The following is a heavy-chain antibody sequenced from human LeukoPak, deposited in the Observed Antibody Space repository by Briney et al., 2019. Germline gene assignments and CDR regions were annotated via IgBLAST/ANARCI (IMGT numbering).Heavy chain of an antibody. CDR2: IYYSGST. J-gene: IGHJ6*02. CDR1: GGSISSYY. CDR3: ARHVRYYDFWSGYYKDYYGMDV. Sequence: SETLSLTCTVSGGSISSYYWSWIRQPPGKGLEWIGYIYYSGSTNYNPSLKSRVTISVDTSKNQFSLKLSSVTAADTAVYYCARHVRYYDFWSGYYKDYYGMDVWGQGTTVTVSS. D-gene: IGHD3-3*01. V-gene: IGHV4-59*08.